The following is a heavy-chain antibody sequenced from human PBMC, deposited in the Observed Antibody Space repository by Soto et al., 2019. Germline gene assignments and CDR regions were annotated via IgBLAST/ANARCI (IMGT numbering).Heavy chain of an antibody. V-gene: IGHV3-21*01. CDR1: GFTFSSYS. CDR3: LGYNWNYGGGTSFDY. J-gene: IGHJ4*02. CDR2: ISSSSSYI. Sequence: GGSLRLSCAASGFTFSSYSMNWVRQAPGKGLEWVSSISSSSSYIYYADSVKGRFTISRDNAKNSLYLQMNSLRAEDTAVYYCLGYNWNYGGGTSFDYWGQGTLVTVSS. D-gene: IGHD1-7*01.